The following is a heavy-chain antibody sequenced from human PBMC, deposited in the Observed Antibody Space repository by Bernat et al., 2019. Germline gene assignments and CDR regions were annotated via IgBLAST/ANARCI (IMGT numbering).Heavy chain of an antibody. V-gene: IGHV3-48*01. CDR2: ISSSSSTI. CDR1: GFTFSSYS. CDR3: ARDQGLPPQGYYGMDV. J-gene: IGHJ6*02. Sequence: EVQLVESGGGLVQPGGSLRLSCAASGFTFSSYSMNWVRQAPGKGLEWVSYISSSSSTIYYADSVKGRFTIPRDNAKNSLYLQMNSLRAEDTAVYYCARDQGLPPQGYYGMDVWGQGTTVTVSS.